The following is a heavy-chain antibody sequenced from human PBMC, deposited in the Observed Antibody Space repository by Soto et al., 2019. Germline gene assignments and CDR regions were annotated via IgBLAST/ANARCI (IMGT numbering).Heavy chain of an antibody. Sequence: ASVKVSCKASGYTFTGYYMHWVRQAPGQGLEWMGWISAYNGNTKYAQKLQGRVTMTTDTSTSTAYMELRSLRSDGTAVYYCAREPNYFDYWGQGTLVTVSS. CDR1: GYTFTGYY. CDR3: AREPNYFDY. J-gene: IGHJ4*02. V-gene: IGHV1-18*04. CDR2: ISAYNGNT.